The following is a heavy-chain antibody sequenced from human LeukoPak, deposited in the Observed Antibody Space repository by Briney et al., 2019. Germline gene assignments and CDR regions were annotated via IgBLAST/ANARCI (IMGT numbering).Heavy chain of an antibody. J-gene: IGHJ4*02. Sequence: SETLSLTCTVSGGSISSGGYYWSWIRQHPGKGLEWIGYIYYSGSTYYNPSLKSRVTISVDTSKNQFSLKLSSVTPADTAVYYCARIPCTTTRHYDYWGQGTLVTVSS. D-gene: IGHD2-8*01. V-gene: IGHV4-31*03. CDR2: IYYSGST. CDR1: GGSISSGGYY. CDR3: ARIPCTTTRHYDY.